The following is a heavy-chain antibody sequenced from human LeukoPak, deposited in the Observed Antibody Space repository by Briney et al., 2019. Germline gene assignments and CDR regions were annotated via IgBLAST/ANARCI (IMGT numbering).Heavy chain of an antibody. CDR1: GYTFTNYH. V-gene: IGHV1-8*02. J-gene: IGHJ4*02. Sequence: EASVTVSCKASGYTFTNYHINWVRQATGQGLEWMGWMNPKNGDSGYAQKFQGRVTITRDTSISTSYMELRSLRADDTAVYFCARTTSFTASGYDYWGQGTLVTVSS. D-gene: IGHD6-25*01. CDR3: ARTTSFTASGYDY. CDR2: MNPKNGDS.